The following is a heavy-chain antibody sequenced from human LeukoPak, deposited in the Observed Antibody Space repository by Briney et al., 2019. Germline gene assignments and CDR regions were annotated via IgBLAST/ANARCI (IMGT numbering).Heavy chain of an antibody. CDR2: INSDGSST. D-gene: IGHD1-26*01. J-gene: IGHJ5*02. V-gene: IGHV3-74*01. Sequence: PGGPLRLSCAASGFTFSSYWMHWVRQAPGKGLVWVSRINSDGSSTSYADSVKGRFTISRDNAKNTLYLQMNSLRAEDTAVYYCARDNQWELRRWFDPWGQGTLVTVSS. CDR1: GFTFSSYW. CDR3: ARDNQWELRRWFDP.